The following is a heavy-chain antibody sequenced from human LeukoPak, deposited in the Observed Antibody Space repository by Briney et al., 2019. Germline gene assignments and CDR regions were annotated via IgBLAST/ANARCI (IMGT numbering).Heavy chain of an antibody. CDR2: IWYDGSNK. Sequence: GRSLRLSCAASGFTFSSYGMHWVRQAPGKGLEWVAVIWYDGSNKYCADSVKGRFTISRDNSKNTLYLQMNSLRAEDTAVYYCARDEGAAAGGSILYYYYGMDVWGKGTTVTVSS. CDR1: GFTFSSYG. CDR3: ARDEGAAAGGSILYYYYGMDV. J-gene: IGHJ6*04. V-gene: IGHV3-33*01. D-gene: IGHD6-13*01.